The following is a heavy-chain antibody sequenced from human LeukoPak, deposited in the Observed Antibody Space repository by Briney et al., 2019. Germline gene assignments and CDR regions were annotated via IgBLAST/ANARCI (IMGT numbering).Heavy chain of an antibody. D-gene: IGHD1-1*01. CDR2: INPSGGST. J-gene: IGHJ4*02. Sequence: GASVKVSCKASGYTFTSYYMHWVRQAPGQGLEWMGIINPSGGSTSYAQKFQGRVTMTRNTSISTAYMELSSLRSEDTAVYYCARNDLHGDYWGQGTLVTVSS. V-gene: IGHV1-46*01. CDR1: GYTFTSYY. CDR3: ARNDLHGDY.